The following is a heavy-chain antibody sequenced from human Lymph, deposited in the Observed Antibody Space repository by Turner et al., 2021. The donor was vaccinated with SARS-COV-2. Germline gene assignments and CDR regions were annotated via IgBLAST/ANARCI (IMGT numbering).Heavy chain of an antibody. CDR3: ARDIPTTADYFDY. V-gene: IGHV3-21*01. Sequence: EVQLVESGGGLGMPGGSLSLSCSASGFTFSTYSMNWVRQVPGKGLEWISSISSSSSYIYYADSVKGRFTISRDDAKNSLYLQMNSLRVEDTAVYYCARDIPTTADYFDYWGQGTLVTVSS. D-gene: IGHD4-17*01. CDR1: GFTFSTYS. J-gene: IGHJ4*02. CDR2: ISSSSSYI.